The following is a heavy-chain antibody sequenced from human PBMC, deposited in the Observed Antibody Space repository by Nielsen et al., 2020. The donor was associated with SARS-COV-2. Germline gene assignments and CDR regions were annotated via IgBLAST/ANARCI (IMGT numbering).Heavy chain of an antibody. Sequence: GGSLRLSCAASGFTFDDYAMHWVRQAPGKGLEWVAVISHDGSNKYYADSVKGRFTISRDNSKNTLYLQMNSLRAEDTAVYYCARGGSGLGNWFDPWGQGTLVTVSS. D-gene: IGHD3-10*01. CDR2: ISHDGSNK. J-gene: IGHJ5*02. CDR1: GFTFDDYA. CDR3: ARGGSGLGNWFDP. V-gene: IGHV3-30-3*01.